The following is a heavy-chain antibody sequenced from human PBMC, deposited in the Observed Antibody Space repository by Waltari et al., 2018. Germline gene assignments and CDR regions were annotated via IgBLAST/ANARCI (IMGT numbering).Heavy chain of an antibody. CDR3: ATDSYYYDSSGYFDY. CDR1: GGTFSSYT. CDR2: IIPILGIA. J-gene: IGHJ4*02. V-gene: IGHV1-69*02. Sequence: QVQLVQSGAEVKKPGSSVKVSCKASGGTFSSYTISWVRPAPGQGLEWMGRIIPILGIANYAQKLQGRVTITADKSTSTAYMWLSSLIAEDTAVYYCATDSYYYDSSGYFDYWGQGTLVTVSS. D-gene: IGHD3-22*01.